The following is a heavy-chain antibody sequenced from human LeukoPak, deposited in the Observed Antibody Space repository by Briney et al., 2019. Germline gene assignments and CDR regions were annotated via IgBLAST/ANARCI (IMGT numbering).Heavy chain of an antibody. V-gene: IGHV3-23*01. D-gene: IGHD5-18*01. Sequence: PGGSLRLSCAASGFSFSSYGMSWVRQAPGKGLEWVSAISGSGGRTYYADSVKGRFTISRDNSKNTLYLQMNSLRAEDTAVYYCAKGGYSYGSWGGAVSDYYYYYMDVWGKGTTVTISS. J-gene: IGHJ6*03. CDR1: GFSFSSYG. CDR3: AKGGYSYGSWGGAVSDYYYYYMDV. CDR2: ISGSGGRT.